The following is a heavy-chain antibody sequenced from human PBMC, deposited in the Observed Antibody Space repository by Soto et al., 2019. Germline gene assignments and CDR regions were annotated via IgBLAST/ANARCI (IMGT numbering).Heavy chain of an antibody. Sequence: SETLSLTCTVSGGSISSGDYYWSWIRQVPGKGLEWIGYIYYSGSTYYNPSLKSRVAMSVDTSKNLFSLKLSSVTAADTAIYYCQREGRLAAAGRFDYWGQGTLVTVSS. J-gene: IGHJ4*02. CDR3: QREGRLAAAGRFDY. D-gene: IGHD6-13*01. V-gene: IGHV4-31*03. CDR2: IYYSGST. CDR1: GGSISSGDYY.